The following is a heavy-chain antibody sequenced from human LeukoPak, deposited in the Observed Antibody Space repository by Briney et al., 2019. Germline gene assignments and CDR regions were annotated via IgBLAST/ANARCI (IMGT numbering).Heavy chain of an antibody. Sequence: GRSLRLSCAASGFTFDDYAMHWVWQAPGKGLEWVSGISWNSGSIGYADSVKGRFTISRDNAKNSLYLQMNSLRAEDTALYYCARSLDYYDSSGYYVPVWGQGTLVTVSS. J-gene: IGHJ4*02. CDR3: ARSLDYYDSSGYYVPV. CDR2: ISWNSGSI. D-gene: IGHD3-22*01. CDR1: GFTFDDYA. V-gene: IGHV3-9*01.